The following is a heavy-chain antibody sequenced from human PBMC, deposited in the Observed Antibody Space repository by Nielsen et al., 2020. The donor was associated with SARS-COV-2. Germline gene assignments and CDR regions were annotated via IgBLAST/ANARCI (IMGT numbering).Heavy chain of an antibody. CDR1: GGSINSHF. J-gene: IGHJ4*02. CDR2: IYYRGST. D-gene: IGHD6-19*01. CDR3: ARPLRRDSSGEGFDY. Sequence: SETLSLTCTVSGGSINSHFWSWIRQPPGKALEWIGYIYYRGSTNYNPSLKSRVSISVDTSKNQVFLKVKSVTAADTAVYYCARPLRRDSSGEGFDYWGQGSLVTVSS. V-gene: IGHV4-59*11.